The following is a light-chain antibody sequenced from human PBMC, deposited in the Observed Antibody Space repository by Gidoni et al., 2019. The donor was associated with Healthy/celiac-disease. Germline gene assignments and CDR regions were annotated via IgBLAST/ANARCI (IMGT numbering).Light chain of an antibody. CDR2: QAS. J-gene: IGKJ2*01. V-gene: IGKV1-5*03. CDR1: QGISSC. Sequence: DIQVTQSPSTLSASVGDRVTITCPASQGISSCLAWYQQKPGKAPKLLIYQASSLESGVPSRFSGSGSGTEFTLTISSLQPDDFATYYCQQYNSYPYTFGQGTKVEIK. CDR3: QQYNSYPYT.